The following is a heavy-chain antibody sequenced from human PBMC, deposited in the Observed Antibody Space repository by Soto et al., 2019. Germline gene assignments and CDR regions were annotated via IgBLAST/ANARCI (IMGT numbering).Heavy chain of an antibody. Sequence: GGSLRLSCAASGFTFSNYWMSWVRQAPGKGLEWVANIKQDGSEKYYVDSVKGRFTISRDNAKNSLYLQMNSLRAEDTAVYYCARVYYYYYYMDVWGKGTTVTVSS. CDR2: IKQDGSEK. CDR1: GFTFSNYW. CDR3: ARVYYYYYYMDV. J-gene: IGHJ6*03. V-gene: IGHV3-7*04.